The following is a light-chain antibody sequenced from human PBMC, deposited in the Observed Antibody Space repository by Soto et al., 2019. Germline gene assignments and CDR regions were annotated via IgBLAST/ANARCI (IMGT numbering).Light chain of an antibody. V-gene: IGLV1-40*01. Sequence: QSVLTQPPSVSGAPGQRVTMSCTGSSSNIGAGYDVHWFQHLPGTAPKLLIYGNINRLSGVPDRFSGSKSGTSASLAITGIQAEDEADYYCQSYDSSLSAWVFGGGTKLTVL. CDR3: QSYDSSLSAWV. CDR2: GNI. CDR1: SSNIGAGYD. J-gene: IGLJ3*02.